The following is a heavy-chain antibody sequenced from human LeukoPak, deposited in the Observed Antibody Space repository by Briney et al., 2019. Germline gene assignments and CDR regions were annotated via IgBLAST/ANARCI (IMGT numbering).Heavy chain of an antibody. CDR1: GFTFSSYS. CDR3: ARERAAAAFDY. D-gene: IGHD6-13*01. J-gene: IGHJ4*02. Sequence: SGGSLRLSCAASGFTFSSYSMTWVRQAPGKGLEWVSSISSSSSYIYYADSVKGRFTISRDNAKNSLYLQMNSLRAEDTAVYYCARERAAAAFDYWGQGTLVTVSS. CDR2: ISSSSSYI. V-gene: IGHV3-21*01.